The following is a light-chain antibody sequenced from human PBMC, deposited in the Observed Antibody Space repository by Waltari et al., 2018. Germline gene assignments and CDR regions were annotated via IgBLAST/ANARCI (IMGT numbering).Light chain of an antibody. CDR2: AAS. CDR1: QSVSRSR. V-gene: IGKV3-20*01. CDR3: QQYSSSVMYT. J-gene: IGKJ2*01. Sequence: FLTQAPDTLSLSPGERATLSCRASQSVSRSRLAGYQHKPGQAPRLLMYAASTRATGIPDRFSCSGSGTDFSLSISRVEPEDFAVYYCQQYSSSVMYTFGQGTKLEIK.